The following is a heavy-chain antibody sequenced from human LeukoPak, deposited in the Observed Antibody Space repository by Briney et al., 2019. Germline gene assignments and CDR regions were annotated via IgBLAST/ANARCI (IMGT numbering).Heavy chain of an antibody. V-gene: IGHV3-21*01. J-gene: IGHJ4*02. CDR3: AREIYDFWSGECDY. CDR2: ISSSSSYI. Sequence: GGSLRLSCAASGFTFSSDSMNWVRQAPGKGLEWVSAISSSSSYIYYADSVKGRFTISRDNAKNSLYLQMNSLRAEDTAVYYCAREIYDFWSGECDYWGQGTLVTVSS. D-gene: IGHD3-3*01. CDR1: GFTFSSDS.